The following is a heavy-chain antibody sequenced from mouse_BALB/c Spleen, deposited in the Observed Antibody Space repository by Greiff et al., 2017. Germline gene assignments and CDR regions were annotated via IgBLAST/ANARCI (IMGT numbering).Heavy chain of an antibody. J-gene: IGHJ3*01. D-gene: IGHD2-3*01. Sequence: EVQGVESGGGLVKPGGSLKLSCAASGFTFSSYAMSWVRQSPEKRLEWVAEISSGGSYTYYPDTVTGRFTISRDNAKNTLYLEMSSLRSEDTAMYYCARDDGNSWFAYWGRGTVVTVSA. V-gene: IGHV5-9-4*01. CDR3: ARDDGNSWFAY. CDR2: ISSGGSYT. CDR1: GFTFSSYA.